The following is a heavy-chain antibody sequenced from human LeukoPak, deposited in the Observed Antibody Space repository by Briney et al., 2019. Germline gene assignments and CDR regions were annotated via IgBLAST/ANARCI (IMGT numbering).Heavy chain of an antibody. CDR3: ARDSLGSYRSPDN. V-gene: IGHV1-18*01. D-gene: IGHD3-10*01. CDR1: GYTFTGYG. J-gene: IGHJ4*02. Sequence: GASVKVSCKTSGYTFTGYGITWVRQAPGQGLEWMGWISAYTGDTIYAQKVQGRVTMTTDTSASTCYMEVRSLRSDDTAVYYCARDSLGSYRSPDNWGQGTLFTVSS. CDR2: ISAYTGDT.